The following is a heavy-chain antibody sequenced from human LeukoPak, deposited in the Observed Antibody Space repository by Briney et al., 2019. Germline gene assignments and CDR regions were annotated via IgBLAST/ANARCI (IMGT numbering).Heavy chain of an antibody. CDR2: ISWNSGSI. CDR1: GFTFDDYA. Sequence: GRSLRLSCAASGFTFDDYAMHWVRQAPGKGLEWVSGISWNSGSIGYADSVKGRFTISRDNAKNSLYLQVNSLRAEDTALYYCAKDSGLVVVSYYFDYWGQGTLVTVSS. D-gene: IGHD3-22*01. J-gene: IGHJ4*02. CDR3: AKDSGLVVVSYYFDY. V-gene: IGHV3-9*01.